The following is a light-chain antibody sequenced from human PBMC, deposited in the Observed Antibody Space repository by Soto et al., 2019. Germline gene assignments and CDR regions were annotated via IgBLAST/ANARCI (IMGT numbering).Light chain of an antibody. J-gene: IGKJ1*01. CDR1: QSVSSSY. Sequence: EIVLTQSPGTLSLSPGERATLSCRASQSVSSSYLAWYQQKPGQAPRPLIYGASSRVTGIPDRFSGSGSGTDFTLTISRLEPEDFAVYYCQQHDSSPWMFGQGTKVEIK. V-gene: IGKV3-20*01. CDR3: QQHDSSPWM. CDR2: GAS.